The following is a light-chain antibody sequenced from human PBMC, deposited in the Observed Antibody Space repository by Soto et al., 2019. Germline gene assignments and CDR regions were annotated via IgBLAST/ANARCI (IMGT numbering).Light chain of an antibody. CDR3: QQYKSYPRT. V-gene: IGKV1-5*01. Sequence: DLQMTQSPSTLSASVGDRVTITCRASQSISSWLAWYQQKPGKAPKLLIYDASSLESGVPSRFSGSGSGTQFTLTLSSLQPDDFATYYCQQYKSYPRTFGQGTKVEIK. J-gene: IGKJ1*01. CDR1: QSISSW. CDR2: DAS.